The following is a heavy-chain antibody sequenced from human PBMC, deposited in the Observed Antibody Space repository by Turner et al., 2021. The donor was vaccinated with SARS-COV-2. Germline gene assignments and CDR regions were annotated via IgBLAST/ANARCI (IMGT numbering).Heavy chain of an antibody. Sequence: GMHWVRQAPGKGLEWVAVIWYDGSNKYYADSVKGRFTISRDNSKNTLYLQMNRLRAEDTAVYYCARDHYYDSSGYTLDAFDIWGQGTMVTISS. CDR1: G. D-gene: IGHD3-22*01. V-gene: IGHV3-33*01. CDR3: ARDHYYDSSGYTLDAFDI. J-gene: IGHJ3*02. CDR2: IWYDGSNK.